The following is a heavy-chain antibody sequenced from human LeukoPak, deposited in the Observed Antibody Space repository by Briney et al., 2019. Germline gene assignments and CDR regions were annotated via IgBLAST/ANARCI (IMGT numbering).Heavy chain of an antibody. J-gene: IGHJ4*02. CDR3: ARRLQGLQITACDY. CDR1: GDSFTTYW. V-gene: IGHV5-51*01. CDR2: IYPGDSDT. Sequence: GESLKISCKGSGDSFTTYWMGWVRQMPGKGLEWMGIIYPGDSDTRYSTSIQGQVTNSADKSISTAYLQWSSLKATDTAMYYCARRLQGLQITACDYWGQGTLVTVSS. D-gene: IGHD4-11*01.